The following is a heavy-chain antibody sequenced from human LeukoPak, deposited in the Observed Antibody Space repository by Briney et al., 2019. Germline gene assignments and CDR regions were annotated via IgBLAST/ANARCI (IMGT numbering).Heavy chain of an antibody. CDR1: GGSISSSSYY. CDR2: IYYSGST. V-gene: IGHV4-39*01. J-gene: IGHJ5*02. CDR3: ARLNELRRRQYCSGGSCPTNWFDP. Sequence: SETLSLTCTVSGGSISSSSYYWGWIRQPPGKGLEWIGSIYYSGSTYYNPSLKSRVTISVDTSKNQFSLKLSSVTAADTAVYYCARLNELRRRQYCSGGSCPTNWFDPWGQGTLVTVSS. D-gene: IGHD2-15*01.